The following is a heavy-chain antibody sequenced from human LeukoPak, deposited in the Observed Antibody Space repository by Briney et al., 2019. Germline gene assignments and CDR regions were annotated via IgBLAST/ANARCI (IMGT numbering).Heavy chain of an antibody. V-gene: IGHV3-23*01. CDR1: VFTFSRYA. D-gene: IGHD3-9*01. J-gene: IGHJ5*02. CDR2: ISGSGGSA. Sequence: GGSLRLSCAPSVFTFSRYAMSWVRQAPGKGGEWVSAISGSGGSAYSADSVKGPFTISRDNSKNTLYLQMNSLRAEDTAVYYCAKLHYGIVPGYYWFDPWGQGTLVTVSS. CDR3: AKLHYGIVPGYYWFDP.